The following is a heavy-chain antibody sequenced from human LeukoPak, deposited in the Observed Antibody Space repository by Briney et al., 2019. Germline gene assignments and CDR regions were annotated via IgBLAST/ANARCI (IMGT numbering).Heavy chain of an antibody. V-gene: IGHV4-59*01. CDR1: GGSISSYY. J-gene: IGHJ4*02. CDR3: ARAGLNDYYGSGSLNPFDY. D-gene: IGHD3-10*01. CDR2: IYYSGST. Sequence: SETLSLTCTVSGGSISSYYWSWIRQPPGKGLEWIGYIYYSGSTNYNPSLKSRVTISVDTSKNQSFLKLSSVTAADTAVYYCARAGLNDYYGSGSLNPFDYWGQGTLVTVSS.